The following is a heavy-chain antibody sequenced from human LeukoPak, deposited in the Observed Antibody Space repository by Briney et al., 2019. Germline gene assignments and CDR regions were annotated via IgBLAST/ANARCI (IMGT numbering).Heavy chain of an antibody. CDR2: ISAYNGNT. J-gene: IGHJ6*03. D-gene: IGHD6-13*01. Sequence: GASVKVSCKASGYTFTSYGISWVRQAPGQGLEWMGWISAYNGNTNYAQKLQGRVTMTTDTSTSTAYMELRSLRSDDTAVYYCARERSSWYTQNYYYYYMDVWGKGTTVTISS. CDR3: ARERSSWYTQNYYYYYMDV. CDR1: GYTFTSYG. V-gene: IGHV1-18*01.